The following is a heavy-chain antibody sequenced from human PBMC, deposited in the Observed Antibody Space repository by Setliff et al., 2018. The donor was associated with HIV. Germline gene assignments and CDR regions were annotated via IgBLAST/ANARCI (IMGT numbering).Heavy chain of an antibody. CDR2: INPNSGGT. Sequence: ASVKVSCKASGYTFTGYYMHWVRQAPGQGLEWMGRINPNSGGTNYARKFQGRVTMTRDTSITTAYMELSRLRSEDTAVYFCARDIGTVWHNWFDPWGQGTLVTVSS. CDR1: GYTFTGYY. V-gene: IGHV1-2*06. D-gene: IGHD3-16*02. J-gene: IGHJ5*02. CDR3: ARDIGTVWHNWFDP.